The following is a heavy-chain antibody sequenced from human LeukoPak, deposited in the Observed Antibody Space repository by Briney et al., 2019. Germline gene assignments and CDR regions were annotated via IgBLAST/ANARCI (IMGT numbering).Heavy chain of an antibody. Sequence: SVKVSCKASGGTFSSYAISWVRQAPGQGLEWMGRIIPIFGIANYAQKFQGRVTITADKSTSTAYMELSSLRSEDTAVYYCARGPGYSGYDSPGWYTIRFDYWGQGTLVTVSS. J-gene: IGHJ4*02. CDR1: GGTFSSYA. CDR2: IIPIFGIA. V-gene: IGHV1-69*04. CDR3: ARGPGYSGYDSPGWYTIRFDY. D-gene: IGHD5-12*01.